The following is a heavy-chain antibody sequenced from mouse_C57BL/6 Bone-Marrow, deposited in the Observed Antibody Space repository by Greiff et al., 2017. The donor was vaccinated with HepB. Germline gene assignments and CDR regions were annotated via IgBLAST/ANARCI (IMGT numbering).Heavy chain of an antibody. J-gene: IGHJ1*03. Sequence: EVMLVESGGGLVQPGGSLKLSCAASGFTFSDYYMYWVRQTPEKRLEWVAYISNGGGSTYYPDTVKGRFTISRDKAKNTLYLQMSRLQSEDTAMYYCARNRRYWYFDVWGTGTTVTVAS. CDR2: ISNGGGST. CDR3: ARNRRYWYFDV. V-gene: IGHV5-12*01. CDR1: GFTFSDYY.